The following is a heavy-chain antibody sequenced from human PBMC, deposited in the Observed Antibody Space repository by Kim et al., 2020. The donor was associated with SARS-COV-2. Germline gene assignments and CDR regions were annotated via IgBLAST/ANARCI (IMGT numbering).Heavy chain of an antibody. D-gene: IGHD3-10*01. V-gene: IGHV4-59*09. Sequence: RNTRVPISVDTSKNQFSLKLSSVTAADTAVYYCAGGDGSGSYYDYYFDYWGQGTLVTVSS. J-gene: IGHJ4*02. CDR3: AGGDGSGSYYDYYFDY.